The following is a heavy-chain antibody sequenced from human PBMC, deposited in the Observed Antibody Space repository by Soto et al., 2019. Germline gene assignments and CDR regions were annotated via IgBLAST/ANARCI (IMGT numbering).Heavy chain of an antibody. Sequence: SETLSLTCTVSGGSISSSSYYWGWIRQPPGKGLEWIGSIYYSGSTYYNPSLKSRVTISVDTSKNQFSLKLSSVTAADTAVYYCARLSATLGLVISYGMDVWGQGTTVTSP. CDR3: ARLSATLGLVISYGMDV. CDR2: IYYSGST. J-gene: IGHJ6*02. V-gene: IGHV4-39*01. CDR1: GGSISSSSYY. D-gene: IGHD3-9*01.